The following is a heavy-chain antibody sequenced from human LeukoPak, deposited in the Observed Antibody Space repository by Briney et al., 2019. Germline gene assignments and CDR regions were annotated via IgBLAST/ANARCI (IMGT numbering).Heavy chain of an antibody. CDR1: GGSFSGYY. D-gene: IGHD3-22*01. J-gene: IGHJ5*01. V-gene: IGHV4-34*01. Sequence: SETLSLTCAVYGGSFSGYYWSWIRQPPGKGLEWIGEINHSGSTNYNPSLKSRVTISVDTSKNQFSLKLSSVTAADTAVYYCASQGYYDSSPFDSWGQGTLVTVSS. CDR2: INHSGST. CDR3: ASQGYYDSSPFDS.